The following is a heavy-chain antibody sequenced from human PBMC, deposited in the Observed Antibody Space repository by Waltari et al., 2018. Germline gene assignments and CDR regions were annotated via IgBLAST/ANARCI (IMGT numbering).Heavy chain of an antibody. V-gene: IGHV4-59*01. CDR2: IYNTGRT. Sequence: QVQLKESGPGLVKPSETLSLPCTVSGGSISDSYCNWLRQPPGKGLEWIGYIYNTGRTNYNPSLKSRVTISLDTSKNRFALKLTSGTAADTAVYYCARRGGVVPSSMGAFDIWGQGTLVTVST. CDR3: ARRGGVVPSSMGAFDI. CDR1: GGSISDSY. J-gene: IGHJ3*02. D-gene: IGHD2-2*01.